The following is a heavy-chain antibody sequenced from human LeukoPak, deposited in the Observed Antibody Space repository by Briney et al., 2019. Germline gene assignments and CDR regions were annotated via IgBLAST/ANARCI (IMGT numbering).Heavy chain of an antibody. V-gene: IGHV3-23*01. D-gene: IGHD4-17*01. J-gene: IGHJ6*03. CDR2: ISGSGTDT. CDR1: GFTFSSYA. Sequence: PGGSLRLSCAASGFTFSSYAMSWVRQAPGKGLEWVSTISGSGTDTFYADSVKGRSTISRDNSKNTLYLQMSSLRAEDTAVYYCAKVATVSTYYYYYYMDVWGKGTTVTVSS. CDR3: AKVATVSTYYYYYYMDV.